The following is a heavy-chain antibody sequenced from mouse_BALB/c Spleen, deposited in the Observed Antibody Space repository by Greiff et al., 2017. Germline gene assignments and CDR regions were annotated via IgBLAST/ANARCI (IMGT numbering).Heavy chain of an antibody. CDR3: NGGLRRAWFAY. CDR1: GFNIKDYY. J-gene: IGHJ3*01. CDR2: IDPENGDT. D-gene: IGHD2-4*01. V-gene: IGHV14-4*02. Sequence: VQLQQSGAELVRSGASVKLSCTASGFNIKDYYMHWVKQRPEQGLEWIGWIDPENGDTESAPKFQGKATMTADTSSNTAYLQLSSLTSEDTAVYYCNGGLRRAWFAYWGQGTLVTVSA.